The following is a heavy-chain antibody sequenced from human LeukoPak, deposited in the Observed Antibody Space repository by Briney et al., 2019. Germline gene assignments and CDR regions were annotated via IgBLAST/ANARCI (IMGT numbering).Heavy chain of an antibody. CDR3: XREEREGWWLQLVSSEGYYYYMDV. CDR1: GDSVSSNSAA. V-gene: IGHV6-1*01. D-gene: IGHD5-24*01. Sequence: SQTLSLTCAISGDSVSSNSAAWNWIRQSPSRGLEWLGRTYYRSKWYNDYAVSVKSRITINPDTSKNQFSLQLNSVTPEDTAVYXXXREEREGWWLQLVSSEGYYYYMDVWGKGTTVTVSS. CDR2: TYYRSKWYN. J-gene: IGHJ6*03.